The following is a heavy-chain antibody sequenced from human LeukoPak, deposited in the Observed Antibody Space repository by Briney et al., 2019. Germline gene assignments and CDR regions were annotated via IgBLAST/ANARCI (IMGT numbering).Heavy chain of an antibody. D-gene: IGHD1-20*01. Sequence: SETLSLTCAVYGGSFSVYYWSWIRQPPGKGLEWIGEINHSGSTNYNPSLKSRVTISVDTSKNQFSLKLSSVTAADTAVYYCARVRRITGTPFDYWGQGTLVTVSS. CDR2: INHSGST. V-gene: IGHV4-34*01. CDR1: GGSFSVYY. J-gene: IGHJ4*02. CDR3: ARVRRITGTPFDY.